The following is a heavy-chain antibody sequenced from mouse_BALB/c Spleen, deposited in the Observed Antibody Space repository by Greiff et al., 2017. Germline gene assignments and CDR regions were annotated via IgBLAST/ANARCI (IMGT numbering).Heavy chain of an antibody. CDR1: GYSITSDYA. V-gene: IGHV3-2*02. CDR2: ISYSGST. CDR3: ARPYGSSYDWYFDV. D-gene: IGHD1-1*01. J-gene: IGHJ1*01. Sequence: QLQQSGPGLVKPSQSLSLTCTVTGYSITSDYAWNWIRQFPGNKLEWMGYISYSGSTSYNPSLKSRISITRDTSKNQFFLQLNSVTTEDTATYYCARPYGSSYDWYFDVWGAGTTVTVSS.